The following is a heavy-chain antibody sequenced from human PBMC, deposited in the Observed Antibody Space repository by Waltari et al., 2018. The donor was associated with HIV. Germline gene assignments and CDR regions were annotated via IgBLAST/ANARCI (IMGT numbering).Heavy chain of an antibody. CDR1: GGPFSIYS. V-gene: IGHV1-69*01. CDR2: IIPAFGTA. CDR3: ARDHRGNKLLYGMDV. Sequence: QVPLVQPGAEVTKPGSSVRVSCRVSGGPFSIYSVNWVRQDPRQGLEWMGGIIPAFGTANDAERFQGRVTITADEYTSTAYMDLSSLRSEDTAVYFCARDHRGNKLLYGMDVWGQGTTVTV. J-gene: IGHJ6*02.